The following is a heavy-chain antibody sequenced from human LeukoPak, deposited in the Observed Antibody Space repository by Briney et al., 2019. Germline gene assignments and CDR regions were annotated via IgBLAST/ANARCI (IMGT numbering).Heavy chain of an antibody. CDR2: FDPEDGET. Sequence: ATVKVSCKVSGYTLTELSMHWVRPAPGKGLEWRGGFDPEDGETIYAQKFQGRVTMTEDTSTDTAYMELSSLRSEDTAVYYCATSSYYGSGTPRFDYWGQGTLVTVSS. V-gene: IGHV1-24*01. CDR3: ATSSYYGSGTPRFDY. CDR1: GYTLTELS. J-gene: IGHJ4*02. D-gene: IGHD3-10*01.